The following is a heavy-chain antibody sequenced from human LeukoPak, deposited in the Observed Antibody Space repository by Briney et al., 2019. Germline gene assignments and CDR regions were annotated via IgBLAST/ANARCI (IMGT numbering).Heavy chain of an antibody. J-gene: IGHJ6*03. Sequence: SETLSLTCTVSGGSISSYYGSWIRQPPGKGLEWIGCIYYSGYTNYKSSLKSRVTISVDTSKNQFSLKLSSVTAADTAVYYCARTTMVRGTYYMDVWGKGTTVTVSS. D-gene: IGHD3-10*01. CDR3: ARTTMVRGTYYMDV. V-gene: IGHV4-59*01. CDR1: GGSISSYY. CDR2: IYYSGYT.